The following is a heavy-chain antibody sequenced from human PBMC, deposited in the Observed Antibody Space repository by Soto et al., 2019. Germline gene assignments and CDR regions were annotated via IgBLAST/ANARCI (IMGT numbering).Heavy chain of an antibody. V-gene: IGHV3-23*01. CDR1: GFTFRYFP. CDR2: TGGSGSST. J-gene: IGHJ6*03. Sequence: GGSLRLSCAASGFTFRYFPMSWVRQHSGKGLEWVAGTGGSGSSTYYADSVKGRFTISRDNSKNTLYLQMNSLRAEDTAVYYCAKASDPAGYYYYYYMDVWGKGTTVTVSS. CDR3: AKASDPAGYYYYYYMDV.